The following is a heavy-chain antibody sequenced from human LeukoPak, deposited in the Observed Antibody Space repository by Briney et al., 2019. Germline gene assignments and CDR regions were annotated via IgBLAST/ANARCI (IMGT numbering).Heavy chain of an antibody. CDR3: ATHGYSSSWYSAFDI. D-gene: IGHD6-13*01. V-gene: IGHV4-39*01. Sequence: SETLSLTCTVSGGPISSSSYHWGWIRQPPGKGLEWIGSIYYSGSTYYNPSLKSRVTVSVDTSKNQFSLKLSSVTAADTAVYYCATHGYSSSWYSAFDIWGQGTMVTVSS. CDR1: GGPISSSSYH. J-gene: IGHJ3*02. CDR2: IYYSGST.